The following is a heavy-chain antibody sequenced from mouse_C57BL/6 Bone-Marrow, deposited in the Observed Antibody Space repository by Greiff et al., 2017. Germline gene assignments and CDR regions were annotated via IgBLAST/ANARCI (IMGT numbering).Heavy chain of an antibody. CDR3: ALWYFHALDY. D-gene: IGHD2-1*01. Sequence: QVQLQQPGAELVRPGSSLKLSCKASGYTFTSYWMAWVKQTPGQGLEWIGNIYPSDSETHYNQKFKDKATLTVDKSSSTAYMQLSSLTAEDSALYYCALWYFHALDYWGQGTPVTAS. V-gene: IGHV1-61*01. J-gene: IGHJ4*01. CDR1: GYTFTSYW. CDR2: IYPSDSET.